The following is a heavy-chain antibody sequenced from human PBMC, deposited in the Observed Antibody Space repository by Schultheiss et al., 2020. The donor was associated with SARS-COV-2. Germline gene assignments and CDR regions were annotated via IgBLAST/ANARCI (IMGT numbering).Heavy chain of an antibody. CDR2: ISGSGGST. Sequence: GGSLRLSCAASGFTFSDYYMSWIRQAPGKGLEWVSAISGSGGSTYYADSVKGRFTISRDNSKNTLYLQMSSLRAEDTAVYYCVKGIAVAGHGGDYWGQGTLVTVSS. J-gene: IGHJ4*02. CDR1: GFTFSDYY. D-gene: IGHD6-19*01. V-gene: IGHV3-23*01. CDR3: VKGIAVAGHGGDY.